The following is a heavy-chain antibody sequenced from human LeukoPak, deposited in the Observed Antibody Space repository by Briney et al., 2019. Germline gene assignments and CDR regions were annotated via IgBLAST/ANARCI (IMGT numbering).Heavy chain of an antibody. D-gene: IGHD3-22*01. Sequence: GGSLRLSCAASGFTFSSYWMSWVRQAPGKGLEWVANIKEDGSEKYYVDSVKGRFTISRDNAKNSLYLQMNSLRAEDTAVYYCARDIIHSSGLPNYWGQGTMVTVSS. CDR3: ARDIIHSSGLPNY. CDR1: GFTFSSYW. J-gene: IGHJ4*02. CDR2: IKEDGSEK. V-gene: IGHV3-7*01.